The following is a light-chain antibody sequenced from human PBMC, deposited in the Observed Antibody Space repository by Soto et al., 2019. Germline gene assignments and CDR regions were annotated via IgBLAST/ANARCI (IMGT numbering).Light chain of an antibody. V-gene: IGKV3-15*01. CDR1: QSVSSK. Sequence: EIVLTQSPGTLYVSPGERATLSCRASQSVSSKLAWYQQKPGQAPRLLFYGASTGATGIPARFSGSGSETEFTLSISSLQSEDFAVYYCQQYNNGPGTFGQGTKVEIK. CDR2: GAS. J-gene: IGKJ1*01. CDR3: QQYNNGPGT.